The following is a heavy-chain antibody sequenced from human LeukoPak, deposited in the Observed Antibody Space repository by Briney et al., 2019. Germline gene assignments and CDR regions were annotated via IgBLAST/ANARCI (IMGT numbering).Heavy chain of an antibody. CDR2: ISGSGGNT. Sequence: PGGSPRLSCAASGFTFSSYGMHWVRQAPGKGLEWVSAISGSGGNTYYADSVKGRFTIPRDSSKNTLYLQMNSLRAEDTAVYYCAKGELWDSSGYDAFDIWGQGTMVTVSS. J-gene: IGHJ3*02. D-gene: IGHD3-22*01. CDR3: AKGELWDSSGYDAFDI. V-gene: IGHV3-23*01. CDR1: GFTFSSYG.